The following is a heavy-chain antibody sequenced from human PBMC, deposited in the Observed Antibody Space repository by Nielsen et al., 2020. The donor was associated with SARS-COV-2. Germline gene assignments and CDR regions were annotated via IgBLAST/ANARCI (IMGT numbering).Heavy chain of an antibody. J-gene: IGHJ6*02. D-gene: IGHD3-10*01. CDR1: GFTFDDYA. Sequence: SLKISCAASGFTFDDYALHWVRQAPGKGLEWVSGISWHSGSIRYADSVKGRFTISRDNAKNSLYLQMNSLRAEDTALYYCAKEPTGEASVMDVWGQGTTVTVSS. CDR2: ISWHSGSI. CDR3: AKEPTGEASVMDV. V-gene: IGHV3-9*01.